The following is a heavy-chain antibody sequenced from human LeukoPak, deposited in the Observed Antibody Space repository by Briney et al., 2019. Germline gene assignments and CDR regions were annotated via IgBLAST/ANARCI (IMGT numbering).Heavy chain of an antibody. CDR1: GFTFSISG. Sequence: GGSLRLSCAASGFTFSISGMGWVRQAPGKGLEWVSYISSSSGTIYYADSVKGRFTISRDNAENSLYLQMSSLRAEDTAVYYCARGGLRGDYWGQGTLVTVSS. CDR2: ISSSSGTI. J-gene: IGHJ4*02. V-gene: IGHV3-48*01. CDR3: ARGGLRGDY. D-gene: IGHD4-17*01.